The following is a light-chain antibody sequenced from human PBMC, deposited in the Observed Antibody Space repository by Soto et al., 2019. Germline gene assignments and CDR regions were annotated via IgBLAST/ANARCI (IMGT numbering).Light chain of an antibody. CDR1: SSDVGGYNY. CDR2: DVN. CDR3: SSHSSSSTLVV. J-gene: IGLJ2*01. Sequence: QSALSQPASMSGSPGQSITISCTGTSSDVGGYNYVSWYRQYPGKAPKLIIYDVNNRPSEVSNRFSGSKSGNTASLTISGLQAEDEADYYCSSHSSSSTLVVFGGGTQLPS. V-gene: IGLV2-14*03.